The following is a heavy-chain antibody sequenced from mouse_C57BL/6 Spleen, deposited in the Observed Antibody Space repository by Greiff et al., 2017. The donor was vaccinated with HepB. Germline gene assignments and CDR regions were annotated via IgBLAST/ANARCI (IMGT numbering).Heavy chain of an antibody. CDR3: ARGIYYNYDGGFAY. V-gene: IGHV1-39*01. CDR2: INPNYGTT. D-gene: IGHD2-4*01. J-gene: IGHJ3*01. Sequence: VQLQQSGPELVKPGASVKISCKASGYSFTDYNMNWVKQSHGKSLEWIGVINPNYGTTSYNQKFKGKATLTVDQSSSTAYMQLNSLTSEDSAVYYCARGIYYNYDGGFAYWGQGTLVTVSA. CDR1: GYSFTDYN.